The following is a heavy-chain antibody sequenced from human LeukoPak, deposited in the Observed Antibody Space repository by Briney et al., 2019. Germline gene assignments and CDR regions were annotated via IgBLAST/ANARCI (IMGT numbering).Heavy chain of an antibody. D-gene: IGHD3-10*01. CDR1: GGSISSYY. CDR2: IYYSGST. V-gene: IGHV4-59*01. Sequence: PSETLSLTCTVSGGSISSYYWSWIRQPPGKGLEWIGYIYYSGSTNYNPSLKSRVTISVDTSKNQFSLKLSSVTAADTAVYYCARDNTPGLRYYVSEGRHAFDIWGQGTMVTVSS. CDR3: ARDNTPGLRYYVSEGRHAFDI. J-gene: IGHJ3*02.